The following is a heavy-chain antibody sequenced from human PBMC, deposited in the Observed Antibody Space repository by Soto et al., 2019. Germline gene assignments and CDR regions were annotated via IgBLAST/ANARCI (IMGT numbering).Heavy chain of an antibody. V-gene: IGHV4-61*01. Sequence: PSETLSLTCTVSCGSVSSGSYYWSWIRQPPGKGLERIGYMYYSGSTNYNPSLKSRVTISLDTSKNQFSLKLSSVTAADTAVYFCARTRDFWSGNDAFDIWGQGTMVTVSS. J-gene: IGHJ3*02. CDR1: CGSVSSGSYY. CDR3: ARTRDFWSGNDAFDI. D-gene: IGHD3-3*01. CDR2: MYYSGST.